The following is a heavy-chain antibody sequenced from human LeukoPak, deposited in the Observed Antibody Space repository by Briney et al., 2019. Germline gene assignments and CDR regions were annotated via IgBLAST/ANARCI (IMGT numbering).Heavy chain of an antibody. Sequence: SETLSLTCTVSGGSISSGGYYWGWIRQPPGKGLEWIASIRHRGNTFYNPSFKSRVTISVDTSNNRLSLRLSSVTAADTAVYYCARLRDGRWLLEYWGQGTLVTVSS. V-gene: IGHV4-39*01. J-gene: IGHJ4*02. CDR1: GGSISSGGYY. D-gene: IGHD3-10*01. CDR2: IRHRGNT. CDR3: ARLRDGRWLLEY.